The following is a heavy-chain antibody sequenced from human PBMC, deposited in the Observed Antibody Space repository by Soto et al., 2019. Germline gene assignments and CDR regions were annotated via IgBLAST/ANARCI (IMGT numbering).Heavy chain of an antibody. V-gene: IGHV1-69*08. J-gene: IGHJ4*02. Sequence: QVQLVQSGAEVKKPGSSVKVSCKASGGTFSSYTISWVRQAPGQGLEWMGRIIPILGIANYAQKFQGRVTITADKSTSTAYMELSSLRSEDTDVYYCERDLDASSGWEVNDYWGQGTLVTVSS. CDR3: ERDLDASSGWEVNDY. CDR2: IIPILGIA. CDR1: GGTFSSYT. D-gene: IGHD6-19*01.